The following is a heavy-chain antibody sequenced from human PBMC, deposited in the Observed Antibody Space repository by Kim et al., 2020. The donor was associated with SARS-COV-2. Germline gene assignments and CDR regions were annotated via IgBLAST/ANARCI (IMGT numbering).Heavy chain of an antibody. V-gene: IGHV1-69*13. CDR2: IIPIFGTA. D-gene: IGHD3-10*01. CDR1: GGTFSSYA. CDR3: ARGQITMVRGVITDHYYYGMDV. J-gene: IGHJ6*02. Sequence: SVKVSCKASGGTFSSYAISWVRQAPGQGLEWMGGIIPIFGTANYAQKFQGRVTITADESTSTAYMELSSLRSEDTAVYYCARGQITMVRGVITDHYYYGMDVWGQGTTVTVSS.